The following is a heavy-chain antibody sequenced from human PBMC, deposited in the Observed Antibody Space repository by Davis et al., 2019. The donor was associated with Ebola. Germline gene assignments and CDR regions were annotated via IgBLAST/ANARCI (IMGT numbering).Heavy chain of an antibody. CDR3: ARDRGSSPFEGGDY. CDR2: ISYDGSNK. V-gene: IGHV3-30-3*01. D-gene: IGHD6-6*01. CDR1: GFTFSSYA. J-gene: IGHJ4*02. Sequence: GESLKISCAASGFTFSSYAMHWVRQAPGKGLEWVAVISYDGSNKYYADSVKGRFTISRDNSKNTLYLQMNSLRAEDTAVYYCARDRGSSPFEGGDYWGQGTLVTVSS.